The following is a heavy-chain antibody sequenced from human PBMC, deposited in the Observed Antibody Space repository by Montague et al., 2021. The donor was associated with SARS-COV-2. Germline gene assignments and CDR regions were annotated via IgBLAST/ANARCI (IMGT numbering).Heavy chain of an antibody. CDR2: LHHSGST. Sequence: SETLSLSCSVSGYSITRVFWGWLRQPPGKGLEWIGHLHHSGSTNFNASLKSRLTMSPDTSKNQFSLQLSSVTAADTAVYYCARLYRGFNGKMYFFDAWGQGILVTVSS. D-gene: IGHD2-8*01. CDR1: GYSITRVF. J-gene: IGHJ4*02. V-gene: IGHV4-59*01. CDR3: ARLYRGFNGKMYFFDA.